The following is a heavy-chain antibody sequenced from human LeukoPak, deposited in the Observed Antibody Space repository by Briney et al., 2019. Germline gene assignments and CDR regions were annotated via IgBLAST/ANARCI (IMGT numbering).Heavy chain of an antibody. CDR1: GGSFSGYY. Sequence: SETLSLTCAVYGGSFSGYYWSWIRQPPGKGLEWIGEINYSGSTNYNPSLKSRVTISVDTSKNQFSLKLSSVTAADTAVYYCARGQWRFSSSWSYNWFDPWGQGTLVTVSS. D-gene: IGHD6-13*01. J-gene: IGHJ5*02. CDR2: INYSGST. CDR3: ARGQWRFSSSWSYNWFDP. V-gene: IGHV4-34*01.